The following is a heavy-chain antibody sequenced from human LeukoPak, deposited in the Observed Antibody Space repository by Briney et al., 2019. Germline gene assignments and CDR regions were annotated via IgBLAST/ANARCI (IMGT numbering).Heavy chain of an antibody. D-gene: IGHD6-6*01. CDR1: GGSISSSSYY. Sequence: SETLSLTCTVSGGSISSSSYYWGWIRQPPGKGLEWIGSIYYSGSTYYNPSHKSRVTISVDTSKNQFSLKLSSVTAADTAVYYCAREQLVGDYFDYWGQGTLVTVSS. J-gene: IGHJ4*02. CDR2: IYYSGST. V-gene: IGHV4-39*01. CDR3: AREQLVGDYFDY.